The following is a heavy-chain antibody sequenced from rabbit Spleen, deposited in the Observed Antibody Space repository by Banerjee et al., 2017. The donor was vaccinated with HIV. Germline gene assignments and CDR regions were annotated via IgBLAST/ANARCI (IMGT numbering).Heavy chain of an antibody. Sequence: QSLEESGGDLVKPGASLTLTCTASGVSFSSSSYMCWVRQAPGKGLEWIGYIDPVFGSAYYASWVNGRFSISRENTQNTVSLQLNSLTAADTATYFCARGGGLWGPGTLVTVS. V-gene: IGHV1S40*01. J-gene: IGHJ4*01. CDR3: ARGGGL. CDR1: GVSFSSSSY. CDR2: IDPVFGSA.